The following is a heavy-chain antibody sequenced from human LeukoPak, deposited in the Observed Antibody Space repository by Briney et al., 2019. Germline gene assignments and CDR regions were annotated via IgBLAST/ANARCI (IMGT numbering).Heavy chain of an antibody. J-gene: IGHJ4*02. V-gene: IGHV4-4*07. D-gene: IGHD5-12*01. CDR3: ARSVQRGYSGPAKRCYFDY. CDR2: IYTSGST. CDR1: GGSISSYY. Sequence: SETLSLTCTVSGGSISSYYWSWIRQPAGKGLEWIGRIYTSGSTNYNPSLKSRVTMSVDTSKNQFSLKLSSVTAADTAVYYCARSVQRGYSGPAKRCYFDYWGQGTLVTVSS.